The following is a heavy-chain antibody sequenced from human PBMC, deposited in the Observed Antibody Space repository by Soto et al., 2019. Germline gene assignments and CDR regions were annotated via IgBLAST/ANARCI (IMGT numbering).Heavy chain of an antibody. CDR2: IYPGDSDT. D-gene: IGHD3-9*01. V-gene: IGHV5-51*01. Sequence: LGESLKISCKGSGYSFTSYWIGWVRQMPGKGLEWMGIIYPGDSDTRYSPSFQGQVTISADKSISTAYLQWSSLKASDTAMYYCARQKRYFDWYRDYYGMDVWGQGTTVTVSS. J-gene: IGHJ6*02. CDR1: GYSFTSYW. CDR3: ARQKRYFDWYRDYYGMDV.